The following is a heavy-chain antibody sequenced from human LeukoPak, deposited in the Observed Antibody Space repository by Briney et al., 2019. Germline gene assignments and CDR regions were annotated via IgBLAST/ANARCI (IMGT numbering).Heavy chain of an antibody. CDR3: AKGEAVAGTHYFDY. J-gene: IGHJ4*02. D-gene: IGHD6-19*01. V-gene: IGHV3-23*01. CDR1: GFTFSSYA. CDR2: ISGSGGST. Sequence: GGSLRLSCAASGFTFSSYAMSWVRQAPGKGLEWVSAISGSGGSTYYADSVKGRFTISRYNSKNTLYLQMNSLRAEDTAVYYCAKGEAVAGTHYFDYWGQGTLVTVSS.